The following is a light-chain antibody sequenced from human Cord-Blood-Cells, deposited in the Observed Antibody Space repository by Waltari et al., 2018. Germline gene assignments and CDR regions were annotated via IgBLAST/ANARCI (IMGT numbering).Light chain of an antibody. V-gene: IGKV1-39*01. Sequence: DLQMTQSPSSLSASVGDRVTIPCRESQSIISYLNWYQQKPGKAPKLPIYAASSLQSGVPSRISGSGSGTDFTLTISSLQPEDFATYYCQQSYSTPFTFGPGTKVDIK. CDR2: AAS. CDR3: QQSYSTPFT. CDR1: QSIISY. J-gene: IGKJ3*01.